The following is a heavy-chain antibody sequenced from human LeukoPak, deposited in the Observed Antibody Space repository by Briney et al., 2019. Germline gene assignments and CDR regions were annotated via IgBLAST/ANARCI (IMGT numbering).Heavy chain of an antibody. J-gene: IGHJ6*02. CDR1: GGSFSDYY. D-gene: IGHD2-2*01. Sequence: PSVTLSLTCAVYGGSFSDYYWSWIRQPPGKGLEWIGEINHRGSTNYNPSLKSRVTISVDTSKNQFSLKLSSVTAADTAVYYCASLTSPLYQLLDYGMDVWGQGTTVTVSS. V-gene: IGHV4-34*01. CDR3: ASLTSPLYQLLDYGMDV. CDR2: INHRGST.